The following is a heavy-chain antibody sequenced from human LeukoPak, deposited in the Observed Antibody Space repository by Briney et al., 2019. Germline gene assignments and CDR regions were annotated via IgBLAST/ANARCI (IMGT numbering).Heavy chain of an antibody. D-gene: IGHD2-21*01. Sequence: GGSLRLSCAAFGFPLSSYAMSWVRQAPGKGLEWVSATSSSDAGTYHADSVRGRFTISRDNSKNTLYLQMNSLRVEDAAVYYCARAPVTSCRGAYCYPFDCWGQGTLVTVSS. CDR3: ARAPVTSCRGAYCYPFDC. V-gene: IGHV3-23*01. CDR2: TSSSDAGT. CDR1: GFPLSSYA. J-gene: IGHJ4*02.